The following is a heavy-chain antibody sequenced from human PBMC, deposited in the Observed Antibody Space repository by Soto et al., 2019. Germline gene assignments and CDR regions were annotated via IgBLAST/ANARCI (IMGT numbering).Heavy chain of an antibody. CDR3: ARGPGGPDGPGDY. CDR1: GYTFTSYA. Sequence: ASVKVSCKASGYTFTSYAMHWVRQAPGQRLEWMGWINAGNGNTKYSQKFQGRGTITRDTSASTAYMDLSSLRSEDTAVYYCARGPGGPDGPGDYWGQGTLVTVSS. CDR2: INAGNGNT. J-gene: IGHJ4*02. D-gene: IGHD2-15*01. V-gene: IGHV1-3*01.